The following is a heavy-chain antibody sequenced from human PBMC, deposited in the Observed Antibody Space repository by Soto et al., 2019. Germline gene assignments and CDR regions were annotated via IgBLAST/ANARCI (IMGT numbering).Heavy chain of an antibody. Sequence: ASVKVSCKASGYTFTSYAMHWVRQAPGQRLEWMGWINAGNGNTKYSQKFQGRVTITRDTSASTAYMELSSLRSEDTAVYYCARGPIAVAGTSEYFQHWGQGTLVTVSS. CDR2: INAGNGNT. J-gene: IGHJ1*01. V-gene: IGHV1-3*01. CDR3: ARGPIAVAGTSEYFQH. D-gene: IGHD6-19*01. CDR1: GYTFTSYA.